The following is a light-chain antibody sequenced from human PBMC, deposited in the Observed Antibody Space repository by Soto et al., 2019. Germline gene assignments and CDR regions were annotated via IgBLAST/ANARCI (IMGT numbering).Light chain of an antibody. CDR1: QSVSSSY. J-gene: IGKJ5*01. Sequence: EIVLTQSPATLSLSPGERATLSCRASQSVSSSYLAWYQQKPGQAPRLLIYGASTRATGVPARFSGSGSGTDFILTISSLQSEDFAVYYCQQHTDWPPITFGQGTRLEIK. V-gene: IGKV3D-7*01. CDR2: GAS. CDR3: QQHTDWPPIT.